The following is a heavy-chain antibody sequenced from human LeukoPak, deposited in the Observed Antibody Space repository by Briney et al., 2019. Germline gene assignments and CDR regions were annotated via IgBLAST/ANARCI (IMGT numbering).Heavy chain of an antibody. CDR2: IYSGIST. D-gene: IGHD6-19*01. CDR1: GFTIGTAW. Sequence: PGVSLRLSCVSSGFTIGTAWMSWVRQAPGKGLEWVSVIYSGISTYYADSVKGRFTISRDNSKNTLYLQMNSLRAEDTAVYYCARSKTVAGTIDYWGQGTLVTVSS. V-gene: IGHV3-53*01. J-gene: IGHJ4*02. CDR3: ARSKTVAGTIDY.